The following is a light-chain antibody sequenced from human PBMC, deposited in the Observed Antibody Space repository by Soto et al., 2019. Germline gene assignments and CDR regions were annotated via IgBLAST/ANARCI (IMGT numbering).Light chain of an antibody. J-gene: IGLJ1*01. CDR2: EVS. CDR1: ISDVGGYNY. CDR3: SSYTSSSNYV. Sequence: QSVLTQPASVSESPGQSITISCTGTISDVGGYNYVSWYQQHPGKAPKLMIYEVSNRPSGVSNRFSGSKSGNTASLTISGLQAEDEADYYCSSYTSSSNYVFGTGTKVTVL. V-gene: IGLV2-14*01.